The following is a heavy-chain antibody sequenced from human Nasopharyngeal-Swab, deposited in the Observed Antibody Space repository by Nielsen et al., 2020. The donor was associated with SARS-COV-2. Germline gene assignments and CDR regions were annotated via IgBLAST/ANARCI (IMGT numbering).Heavy chain of an antibody. CDR3: ARVGSSWYGINYYYYMDV. D-gene: IGHD6-13*01. Sequence: GESLKISCAASGFTFSSYGMHWVRQAPGKGLEWVAVIWYDGSNKYYADSVKGRFTISRDNSKNTLYLQMNSLRAKDTAVYYCARVGSSWYGINYYYYMDVWGKGTTGTVSS. CDR1: GFTFSSYG. V-gene: IGHV3-33*01. J-gene: IGHJ6*03. CDR2: IWYDGSNK.